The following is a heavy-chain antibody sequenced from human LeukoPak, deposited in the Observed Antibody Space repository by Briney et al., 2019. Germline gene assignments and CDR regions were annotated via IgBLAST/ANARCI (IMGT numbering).Heavy chain of an antibody. D-gene: IGHD1-26*01. CDR1: GGSISSGSYY. CDR3: ARDSGGYFPLPVDV. CDR2: IYTSGST. V-gene: IGHV4-61*02. J-gene: IGHJ6*04. Sequence: SETLSLTCTVSGGSISSGSYYWSWIRQPAGKGLEWIGRIYTSGSTNYNPSLKSRVTISVDTSKNQFSLKLSSVTAADTAVYYCARDSGGYFPLPVDVWGKGTTATVSS.